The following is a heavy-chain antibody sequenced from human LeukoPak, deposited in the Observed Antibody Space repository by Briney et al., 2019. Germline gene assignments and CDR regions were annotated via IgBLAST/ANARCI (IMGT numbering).Heavy chain of an antibody. D-gene: IGHD1-7*01. V-gene: IGHV3-7*03. J-gene: IGHJ4*02. CDR3: ARKAQYNGHYPLDY. Sequence: GGSLRLSCAASGFTFSSYWMNWVRQAPGKGLEWVANIKQDGSEKYYVDSVKGRFTISRDSSKNTLFLQMNSLRAEDTALYFCARKAQYNGHYPLDYWGQGTLVTVSS. CDR2: IKQDGSEK. CDR1: GFTFSSYW.